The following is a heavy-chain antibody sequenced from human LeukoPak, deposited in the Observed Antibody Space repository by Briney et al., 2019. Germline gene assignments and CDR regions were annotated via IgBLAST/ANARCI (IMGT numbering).Heavy chain of an antibody. J-gene: IGHJ4*02. V-gene: IGHV3-23*01. CDR3: ATVDGAFGGVQDY. CDR2: ISGGGGST. CDR1: GFTFSTYG. Sequence: GGSLRLSCAASGFTFSTYGMSWVRQAPGKGLEWVSGISGGGGSTYYAESVKGRFTISRDNSKNTLYLQMNSLRAEDTAVYYCATVDGAFGGVQDYWGQGTLVTVSS. D-gene: IGHD3-16*01.